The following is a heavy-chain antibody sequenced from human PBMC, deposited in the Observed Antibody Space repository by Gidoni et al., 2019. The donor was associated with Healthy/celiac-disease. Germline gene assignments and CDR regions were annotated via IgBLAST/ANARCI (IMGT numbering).Heavy chain of an antibody. CDR3: AREPTYSSGWSPAGSVGDYYYYGMDV. D-gene: IGHD6-19*01. CDR1: GDSVSSNSAA. Sequence: QVQLPQSGPGLVKPSQTLSLTCAISGDSVSSNSAAWNWIRQSPSRGLEWLGRTYYRSKWYNDYAVSVKSRITINPDTSRNQFSLQLKSVTPEDSALYYCAREPTYSSGWSPAGSVGDYYYYGMDVWGQGTTVTVSS. J-gene: IGHJ6*02. CDR2: TYYRSKWYN. V-gene: IGHV6-1*01.